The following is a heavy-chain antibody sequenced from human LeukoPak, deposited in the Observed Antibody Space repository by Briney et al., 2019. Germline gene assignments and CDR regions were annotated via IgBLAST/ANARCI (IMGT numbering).Heavy chain of an antibody. CDR1: GGSISSYY. Sequence: GSLRLSCTVSGGSISSYYWSWIRQPPGKGLEWIGYIYYSGSTNYNPSLKSRVTISVDTSKNQFSLKLSSVTAADTAVYYCARDYDILTDYYYGMDVWGQGTTVTVSS. J-gene: IGHJ6*02. CDR3: ARDYDILTDYYYGMDV. V-gene: IGHV4-59*12. D-gene: IGHD3-9*01. CDR2: IYYSGST.